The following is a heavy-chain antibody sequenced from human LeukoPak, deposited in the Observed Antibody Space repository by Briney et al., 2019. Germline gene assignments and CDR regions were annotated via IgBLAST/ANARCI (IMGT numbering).Heavy chain of an antibody. Sequence: GGSLRLSCAASGFTFSSYGMHWVRQAPGKGLEWVAVIWYDGSNKYYADSVKGRFTISRDNSKNTLHLQMNSLRAEDTAVYYCARDDSSGYCAFDIWGQGTMVTVSS. J-gene: IGHJ3*02. CDR2: IWYDGSNK. CDR3: ARDDSSGYCAFDI. D-gene: IGHD3-22*01. CDR1: GFTFSSYG. V-gene: IGHV3-33*01.